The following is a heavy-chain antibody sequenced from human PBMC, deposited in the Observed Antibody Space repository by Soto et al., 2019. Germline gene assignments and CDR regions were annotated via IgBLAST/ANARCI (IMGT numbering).Heavy chain of an antibody. J-gene: IGHJ4*02. V-gene: IGHV3-48*02. CDR1: GITFSSYS. CDR2: ISSSKTT. CDR3: VGDQDVHTPMVHGNY. Sequence: EVQLVESGGGLVQPGESLRLSCTASGITFSSYSMNWVRQAPGKGLEWLSYISSSKTTYADSVKGRFTISRDNAKNSVYLQMNSLREADTAVYYCVGDQDVHTPMVHGNYWGRGTRVTVSS. D-gene: IGHD5-18*01.